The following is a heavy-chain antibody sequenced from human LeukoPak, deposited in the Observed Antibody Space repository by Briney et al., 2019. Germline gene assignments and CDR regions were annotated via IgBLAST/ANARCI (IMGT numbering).Heavy chain of an antibody. Sequence: GGSLRLSCVASGFTFDDYAMHWVRQAPGKGLEWVSGISWNSGSIGYADSVKGRFTISRDNAKNSLYLQMNSLRAEDTALYYCAKVSSLGGSYYYGMDVWGQGTTVTVSS. D-gene: IGHD1-26*01. CDR1: GFTFDDYA. CDR2: ISWNSGSI. J-gene: IGHJ6*02. V-gene: IGHV3-9*01. CDR3: AKVSSLGGSYYYGMDV.